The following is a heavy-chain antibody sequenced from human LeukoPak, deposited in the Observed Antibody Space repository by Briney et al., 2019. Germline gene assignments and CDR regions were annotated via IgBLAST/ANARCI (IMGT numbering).Heavy chain of an antibody. V-gene: IGHV4-31*03. CDR1: GGSISSGGYY. CDR3: ARERVTPGLTIFGVVTRRPIAFDI. CDR2: IYYSGST. Sequence: SETLSLTCTVSGGSISSGGYYWSWIRQHPGKGLEWIGYIYYSGSTYYNPSLKSRVTISVDRSKNQFSLKLSSVTAADTAVYYCARERVTPGLTIFGVVTRRPIAFDIWGQGTMVTVSS. J-gene: IGHJ3*02. D-gene: IGHD3-3*01.